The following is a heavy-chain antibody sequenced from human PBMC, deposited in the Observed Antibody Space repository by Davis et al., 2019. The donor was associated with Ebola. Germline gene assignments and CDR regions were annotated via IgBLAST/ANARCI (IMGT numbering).Heavy chain of an antibody. Sequence: SETLSLTCSVPGGSITSNYWSWIRQPPGKGLEWIGYIYYSGSTNYNPSLKSRVTISVDTSKNQFSLKLSSVTAADTAVYYCARGSALAAAGTGFDYWGQGTLVTVSS. CDR3: ARGSALAAAGTGFDY. CDR2: IYYSGST. CDR1: GGSITSNY. V-gene: IGHV4-59*01. J-gene: IGHJ4*02. D-gene: IGHD6-13*01.